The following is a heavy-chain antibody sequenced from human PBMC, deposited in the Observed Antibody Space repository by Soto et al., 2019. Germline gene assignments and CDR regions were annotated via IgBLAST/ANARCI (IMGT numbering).Heavy chain of an antibody. V-gene: IGHV2-5*02. CDR3: AHSQAVGSRSRKYYFDY. CDR1: GFSLSNRGVG. J-gene: IGHJ4*02. Sequence: ESGPKLVNPTQPLTLTCTFSGFSLSNRGVGVGWNRQPPRKALEWLALIYWDDDKRYSPSLKSRLTITKDTSKNQVVLTMTNMDPVDTATYYCAHSQAVGSRSRKYYFDYWGQGTLVTVSS. D-gene: IGHD1-26*01. CDR2: IYWDDDK.